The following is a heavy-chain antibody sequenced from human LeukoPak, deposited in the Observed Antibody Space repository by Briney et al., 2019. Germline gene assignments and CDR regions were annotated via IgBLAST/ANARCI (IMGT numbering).Heavy chain of an antibody. Sequence: SETLSLTCTVSGYSISSGFYWGWIRQPPGKGLEWIGSIYSSGSTYYNPSLKSRVTISVDTSKNQVSLKLRSVTAADAAVYYCARGDSGWYLGLGFDYWGQGTLVTVSS. CDR3: ARGDSGWYLGLGFDY. J-gene: IGHJ4*02. CDR1: GYSISSGFY. CDR2: IYSSGST. V-gene: IGHV4-38-2*02. D-gene: IGHD6-19*01.